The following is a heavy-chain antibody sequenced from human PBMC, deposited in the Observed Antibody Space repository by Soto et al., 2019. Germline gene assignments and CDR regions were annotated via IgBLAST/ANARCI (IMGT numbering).Heavy chain of an antibody. CDR1: GFTFSNAW. D-gene: IGHD3-10*01. Sequence: EVQLVESGGGLVKPGGSLRLSCAASGFTFSNAWMSWVRQAPGKGLEWVGRIKSKTDGGTTDYAAPVKGRFTISRDDSKNTLYLQMNSLQTEDTAVYYCTTVLDVITMVRGVIKNDYWGQGTLVTVSS. J-gene: IGHJ4*02. CDR3: TTVLDVITMVRGVIKNDY. V-gene: IGHV3-15*01. CDR2: IKSKTDGGTT.